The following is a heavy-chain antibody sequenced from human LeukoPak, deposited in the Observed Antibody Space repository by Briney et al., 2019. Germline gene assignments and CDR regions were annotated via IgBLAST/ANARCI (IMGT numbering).Heavy chain of an antibody. V-gene: IGHV4-34*01. CDR2: INHSGST. Sequence: SETLSLTCAVYGGSFSGYSWSWIRQSPGKGLEWIGEINHSGSTNYNPSLKSRVTISVDTSKNQFSLKLRSVTAADTAVYYCARGMVRGVITPGYWGQGTLVTVSS. CDR1: GGSFSGYS. D-gene: IGHD3-10*01. J-gene: IGHJ4*02. CDR3: ARGMVRGVITPGY.